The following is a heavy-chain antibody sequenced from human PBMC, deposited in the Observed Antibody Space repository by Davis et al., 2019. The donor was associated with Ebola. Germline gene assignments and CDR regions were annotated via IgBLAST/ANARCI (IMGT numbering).Heavy chain of an antibody. D-gene: IGHD2-2*01. J-gene: IGHJ6*02. Sequence: GGSLRLSCAASGFTVSSNYMSWVRQAPGKGLEWVSSISSSSSYTNYAVSVKGRFTISRDNAKNSLYLQMNSLRAEDTAVYYCARDRYCISTSCPLYYYYGMDVWGQGTTVTVSS. CDR3: ARDRYCISTSCPLYYYYGMDV. V-gene: IGHV3-11*06. CDR2: ISSSSSYT. CDR1: GFTVSSNY.